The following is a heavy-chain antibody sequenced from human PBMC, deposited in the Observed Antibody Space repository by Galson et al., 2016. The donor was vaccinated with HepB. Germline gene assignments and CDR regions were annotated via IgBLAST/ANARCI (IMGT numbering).Heavy chain of an antibody. D-gene: IGHD3-16*01. V-gene: IGHV4-4*02. CDR2: VXHXGSX. J-gene: IGHJ5*02. CDR1: GVSIXNHNW. Sequence: SETLSLTCTVSGVSIXNHNWWSWVRXXPGXXXEWXXXVXHXGSXXYNPXXKSRVTISVDTSNNXFSLRLISVTATDTAVYYCARTEFGGVTSSLGGAWGQGILVTVSS. CDR3: ARTEFGGVTSSLGGA.